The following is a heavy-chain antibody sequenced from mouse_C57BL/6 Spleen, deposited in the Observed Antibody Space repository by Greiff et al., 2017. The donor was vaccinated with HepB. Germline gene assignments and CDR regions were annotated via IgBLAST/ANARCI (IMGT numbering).Heavy chain of an antibody. CDR1: GYAFTNYL. CDR3: AREGDYNAMDY. CDR2: INPGSGGT. Sequence: LVESGAELVRPGTSVKVSCKASGYAFTNYLIEWVKQRPGQGLEWIGVINPGSGGTNYNEKFKGKATLTADKSSSTAYMQLSSLTSEDSAVYFCAREGDYNAMDYWGQGTSVTVSS. J-gene: IGHJ4*01. V-gene: IGHV1-54*01. D-gene: IGHD1-3*01.